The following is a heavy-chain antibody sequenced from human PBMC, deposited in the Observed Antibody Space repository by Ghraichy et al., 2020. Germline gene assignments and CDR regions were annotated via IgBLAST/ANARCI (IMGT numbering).Heavy chain of an antibody. CDR3: ARAWYVLTGYAPDYYGMDV. J-gene: IGHJ6*02. CDR1: GYTFTGYY. CDR2: INPNSGGT. Sequence: ASVKVSCKASGYTFTGYYMHWVRQAPGQGLEWMGWINPNSGGTNYAQKFQGWVTMTRDTSISTAYMELSRLRSDDTAVYYCARAWYVLTGYAPDYYGMDVWGQGTTVTVSS. V-gene: IGHV1-2*04. D-gene: IGHD3-9*01.